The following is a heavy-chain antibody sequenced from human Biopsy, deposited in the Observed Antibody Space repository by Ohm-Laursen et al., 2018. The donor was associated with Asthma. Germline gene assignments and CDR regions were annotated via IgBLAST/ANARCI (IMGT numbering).Heavy chain of an antibody. Sequence: ESSVKVSCKASGDSFSNYAISWVRQAPGQGLEWMGGLIPVLGTPDHAQMFEGRVTITADESTSTAYMELSSLSSEDTAVYYCARGYSGSDRIVYYYSGLEVWGQGTTVTV. CDR1: GDSFSNYA. CDR3: ARGYSGSDRIVYYYSGLEV. J-gene: IGHJ6*02. V-gene: IGHV1-69*01. D-gene: IGHD5-12*01. CDR2: LIPVLGTP.